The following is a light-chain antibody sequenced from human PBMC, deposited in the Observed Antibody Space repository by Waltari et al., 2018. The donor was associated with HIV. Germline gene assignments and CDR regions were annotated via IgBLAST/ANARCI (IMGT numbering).Light chain of an antibody. CDR3: GTWDSSLNTWL. CDR2: ENN. V-gene: IGLV2-14*02. Sequence: QSALTQPASVSGSPGQSITISCTGSSSHIGSYNLVSWYQQHPGQPPKLIIYENNKRPSGIPDRFSGSKSGTSATLDITGLQTGDEADYYCGTWDSSLNTWLFGGGTKLTVL. J-gene: IGLJ3*02. CDR1: SSHIGSYNL.